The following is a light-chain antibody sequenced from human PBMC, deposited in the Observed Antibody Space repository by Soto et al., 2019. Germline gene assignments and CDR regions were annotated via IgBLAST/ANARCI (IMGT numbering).Light chain of an antibody. CDR3: QKYDGYALT. CDR1: QGISTY. J-gene: IGKJ4*01. Sequence: DIQMTQSPSSLSASVGDRVTITCRASQGISTYLAWYQQKPGKDPKLLIYAASTLQSGVPSRFSGSVSGTGFTLTISSLQPEDVAACYCQKYDGYALTVGGATMAVFK. CDR2: AAS. V-gene: IGKV1-27*01.